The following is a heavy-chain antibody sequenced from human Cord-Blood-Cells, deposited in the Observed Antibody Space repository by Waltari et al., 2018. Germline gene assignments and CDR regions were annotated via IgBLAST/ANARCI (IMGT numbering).Heavy chain of an antibody. CDR1: AYALPSYD. J-gene: IGHJ4*02. CDR2: MNPNSGNT. D-gene: IGHD6-13*01. V-gene: IGHV1-8*03. Sequence: QRMQSGAEVTKPGASAQVHCTASAYALPSYDITRVRQATGQGLEWMGWMNPNSGNTGYAQKFQGRVTITRNTSISTAYMELSSLRSEDTAVYYCARGQVGIAEYDYWGQGTLVTVSS. CDR3: ARGQVGIAEYDY.